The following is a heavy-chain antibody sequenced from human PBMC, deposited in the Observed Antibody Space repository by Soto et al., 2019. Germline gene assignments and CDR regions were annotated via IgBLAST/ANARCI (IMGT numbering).Heavy chain of an antibody. CDR3: AREGRGKKAGYNGLVSLGY. V-gene: IGHV1-69*06. J-gene: IGHJ4*02. CDR2: IIPIFNST. CDR1: GSRFSNYV. Sequence: QVQLVQSGAEVKTPGSSLKVSCTVSGSRFSNYVISWVRLAPGHGLAWLGRIIPIFNSTQYAQRFQGKVTRTADKSTNPAPLERSSLRSDDTAVYYCAREGRGKKAGYNGLVSLGYWGQGTLVTVSS. D-gene: IGHD2-2*02.